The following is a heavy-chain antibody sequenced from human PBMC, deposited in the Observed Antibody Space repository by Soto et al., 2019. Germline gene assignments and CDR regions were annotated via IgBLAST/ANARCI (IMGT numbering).Heavy chain of an antibody. CDR2: ISGSGGST. J-gene: IGHJ4*02. V-gene: IGHV3-23*01. D-gene: IGHD3-22*01. CDR3: AKGTYYSDSSGYYYHFDY. CDR1: GFTFSSYA. Sequence: PGGSMRLSCAASGFTFSSYAMSWVRQAPGKGLEWVSAISGSGGSTYYADSVKGRFTISRDNSKNTLYLQMNSLRAEDTAVYYCAKGTYYSDSSGYYYHFDYWGQGTLVTVSS.